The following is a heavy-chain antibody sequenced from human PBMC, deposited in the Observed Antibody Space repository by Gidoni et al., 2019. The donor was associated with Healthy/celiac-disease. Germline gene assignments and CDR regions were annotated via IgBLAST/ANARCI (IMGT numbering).Heavy chain of an antibody. Sequence: EVQLLESGGGLVQPGGSLRLSCAASGFTVSSYAMSWVRQAPGKGLEWVSAISGSVGSTYYADSVKGRFTISRDNSKNTLYLQMNSLRAEDTAVYYCAKDGTYYYGSGSKLDVDYWGQGTLVTVSS. D-gene: IGHD3-10*01. CDR1: GFTVSSYA. J-gene: IGHJ4*02. CDR3: AKDGTYYYGSGSKLDVDY. CDR2: ISGSVGST. V-gene: IGHV3-23*01.